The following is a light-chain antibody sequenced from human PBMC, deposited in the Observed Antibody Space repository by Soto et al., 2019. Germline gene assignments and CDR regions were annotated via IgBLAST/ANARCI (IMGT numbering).Light chain of an antibody. J-gene: IGKJ2*01. CDR1: QNILTF. V-gene: IGKV1-39*02. CDR3: QRGYGKPAT. CDR2: AAS. Sequence: DIQMTQSPSSLSASVGDRVTITCRASQNILTFLNWYQQKSWKAPKLLIVAASSLETGVPSRFSGGGTGTEFSLTITGLQPEDVATYYGQRGYGKPATFGQGTNLEIK.